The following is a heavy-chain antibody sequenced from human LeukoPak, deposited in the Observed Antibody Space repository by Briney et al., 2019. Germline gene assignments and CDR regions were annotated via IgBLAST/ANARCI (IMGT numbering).Heavy chain of an antibody. CDR1: GYTLTGYY. J-gene: IGHJ4*02. V-gene: IGHV1-2*02. CDR2: IHPKSGDT. Sequence: ASVKVSCKASGYTLTGYYMHWVRQAPGQGLEWMGWIHPKSGDTNYALKFHGRVTMTRDTSISTVYMDLSRLSSDDTAVYYCARDYFGNSLLDYWGQGTPVTVSS. CDR3: ARDYFGNSLLDY. D-gene: IGHD4-23*01.